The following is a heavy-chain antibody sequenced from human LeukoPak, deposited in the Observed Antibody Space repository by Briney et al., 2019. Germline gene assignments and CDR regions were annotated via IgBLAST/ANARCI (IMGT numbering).Heavy chain of an antibody. J-gene: IGHJ5*02. CDR1: GFTFSNYA. CDR3: ARGPDSSGYRNWFDP. D-gene: IGHD3-22*01. Sequence: PGGSLRLSCEASGFTFSNYAMSWVRQAPGKGLEWVSGICGHGISIYYADSVKGRFTISRDNSKSTLYLVMNSLRAEDTAVYYCARGPDSSGYRNWFDPWGQGTLVTVSS. CDR2: ICGHGISI. V-gene: IGHV3-23*01.